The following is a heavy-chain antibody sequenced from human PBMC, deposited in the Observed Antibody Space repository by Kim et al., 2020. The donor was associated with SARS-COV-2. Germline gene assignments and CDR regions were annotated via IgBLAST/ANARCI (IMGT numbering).Heavy chain of an antibody. Sequence: SETLSLICTLSSGSISSSSYYWVWIRQPPGNGLEFIGKIHYLGSTDYNPSLKSRVTISIDTSKKYFSLKLTSVTAADTAVYFCARHTSAYSTLDYWGQG. D-gene: IGHD3-22*01. CDR3: ARHTSAYSTLDY. J-gene: IGHJ4*02. V-gene: IGHV4-39*01. CDR1: SGSISSSSYY. CDR2: IHYLGST.